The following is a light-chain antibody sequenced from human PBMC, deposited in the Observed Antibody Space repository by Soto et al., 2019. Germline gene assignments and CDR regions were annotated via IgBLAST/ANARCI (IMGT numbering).Light chain of an antibody. CDR2: ATS. CDR3: QQYYSYPYT. Sequence: AIRMTQSPSSLSASTGDRVTITCRASQGINSYLAWFQQNPGRAPKLLIYATSTLQSGVPSRFSGSASGTDFTLTISYLQSEDFATYYCQQYYSYPYTFGQGTKLETK. J-gene: IGKJ2*01. V-gene: IGKV1-8*01. CDR1: QGINSY.